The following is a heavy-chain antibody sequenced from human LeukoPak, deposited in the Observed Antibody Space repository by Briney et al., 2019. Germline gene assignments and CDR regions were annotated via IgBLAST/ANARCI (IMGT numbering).Heavy chain of an antibody. Sequence: SETLSLTCTVSGGSISRYSWSWMRQPPGKGLEWIGNIYYSGDTSYNPSLQSRVTISVDRSKNQFSLKLSSATAADSAVYYCATSPLFGVVSFWGQGTLVTVSS. D-gene: IGHD3-3*01. V-gene: IGHV4-59*01. J-gene: IGHJ4*02. CDR2: IYYSGDT. CDR3: ATSPLFGVVSF. CDR1: GGSISRYS.